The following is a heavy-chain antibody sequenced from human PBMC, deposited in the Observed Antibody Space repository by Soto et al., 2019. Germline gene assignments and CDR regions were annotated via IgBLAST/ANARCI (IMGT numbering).Heavy chain of an antibody. Sequence: GASVKVSFKASGYTFTSYCISCVRQAPGQGLEWMGWISAYNGNTNYAQKLQGRVTMTTDTSTSTAYMELRSLRSDDTAVYYCATSSSWYFGGDYWGQGTLVTVSS. CDR3: ATSSSWYFGGDY. CDR2: ISAYNGNT. CDR1: GYTFTSYC. D-gene: IGHD6-13*01. V-gene: IGHV1-18*01. J-gene: IGHJ4*02.